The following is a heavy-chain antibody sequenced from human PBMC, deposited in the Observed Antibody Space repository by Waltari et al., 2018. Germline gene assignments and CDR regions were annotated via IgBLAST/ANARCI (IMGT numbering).Heavy chain of an antibody. D-gene: IGHD3-16*02. Sequence: QVQLRESGPGLVKPSETLSLTCAVSGYSISNGYYWGWIRQPPGKGLGYVGSVFRSGGSYYNGALKSRVTISLDTSKNQFSLKLNSVTAADTALYYCATVDTFGGIMVARFDYWGQGILVTVSS. CDR2: VFRSGGS. J-gene: IGHJ4*02. CDR1: GYSISNGYY. CDR3: ATVDTFGGIMVARFDY. V-gene: IGHV4-38-2*01.